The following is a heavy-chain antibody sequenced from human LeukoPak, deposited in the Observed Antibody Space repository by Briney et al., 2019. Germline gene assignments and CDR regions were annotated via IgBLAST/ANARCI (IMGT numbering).Heavy chain of an antibody. CDR1: GGSISSDNW. D-gene: IGHD3-22*01. CDR3: ARDLVDSGGYYFDY. CDR2: IYHSGST. V-gene: IGHV4-4*02. J-gene: IGHJ4*02. Sequence: SGTLSLTCAVSGGSISSDNWWTWLRQPPGKGLEWIGQIYHSGSTNYSPSLKSRVTISVDKPKNHLSLKLSSVTAADTAIYYCARDLVDSGGYYFDYWGQGTLVTVSS.